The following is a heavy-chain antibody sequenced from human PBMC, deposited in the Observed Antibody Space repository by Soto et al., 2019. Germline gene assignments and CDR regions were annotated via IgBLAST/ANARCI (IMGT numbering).Heavy chain of an antibody. V-gene: IGHV4-31*03. CDR2: IYYSGST. J-gene: IGHJ4*02. CDR3: VRYGSGTYYSGYSFDF. CDR1: GGSISSGGYY. Sequence: SETLSLTCTVSGGSISSGGYYWSWIRQHPGKGLEWIGYIYYSGSTYYNPSLKSRVTISVDTSKNQFSLKLSSVTAADTALYYCVRYGSGTYYSGYSFDFWSQGSLVTVSS. D-gene: IGHD3-10*01.